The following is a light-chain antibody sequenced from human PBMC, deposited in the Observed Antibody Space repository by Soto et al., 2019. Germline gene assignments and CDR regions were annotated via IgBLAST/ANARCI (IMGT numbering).Light chain of an antibody. V-gene: IGLV2-23*01. J-gene: IGLJ2*01. CDR2: EGS. CDR3: CSYAGSSTVV. Sequence: QSALTQPASVSGSPGQSITISCTGTSSDVGIYNLVSWYQQHPRKAPKLMIYEGSKRPSGVSNRFSGSKSGNTASLTISGLQAEDEADYYCCSYAGSSTVVFGGGTKLTVL. CDR1: SSDVGIYNL.